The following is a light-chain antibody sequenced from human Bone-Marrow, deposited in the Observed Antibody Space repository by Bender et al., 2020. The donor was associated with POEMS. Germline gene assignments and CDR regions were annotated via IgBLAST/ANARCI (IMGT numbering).Light chain of an antibody. V-gene: IGLV2-14*03. CDR3: GTWDSSLSVGLVV. CDR1: SSDVGRYNY. Sequence: QSALTQPASVSGSPGQSITISCTGTSSDVGRYNYVSWYQQHPGKAPKLMIYDVFNRPSGISNRFSGSRSGTSATLDITGLQTGDEADYYCGTWDSSLSVGLVVFGGGTKVTVL. J-gene: IGLJ2*01. CDR2: DVF.